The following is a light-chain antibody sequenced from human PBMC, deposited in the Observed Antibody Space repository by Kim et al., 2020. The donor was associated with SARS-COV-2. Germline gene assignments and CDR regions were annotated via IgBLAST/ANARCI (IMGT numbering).Light chain of an antibody. J-gene: IGLJ1*01. CDR2: DVS. V-gene: IGLV2-14*03. CDR1: SSAVSGYNY. CDR3: SSYTSSSTPYV. Sequence: QSHTIACTGTSSAVSGYNYVSWYQHHPGKAPKLMIYDVSNRPSGVSNRFSGSKSGNTASLTISGLQAEDEADYYCSSYTSSSTPYVFGTGTKVTVL.